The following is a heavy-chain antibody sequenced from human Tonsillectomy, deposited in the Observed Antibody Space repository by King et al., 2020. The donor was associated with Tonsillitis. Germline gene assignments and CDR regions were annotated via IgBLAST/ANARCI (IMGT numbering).Heavy chain of an antibody. D-gene: IGHD2-2*01. CDR1: GYSFTSYW. CDR3: ARLWNKLIDVVDF. J-gene: IGHJ4*02. CDR2: IYPGDSDT. V-gene: IGHV5-51*01. Sequence: VQLVESGAEVKKPGESLKISCKGSGYSFTSYWIGWVRQMPGKGLEWMGIIYPGDSDTTYSPSFQGQVTISADKSISTAYLQWSSLKAADTAMYYCARLWNKLIDVVDFWGQGPLVTVSS.